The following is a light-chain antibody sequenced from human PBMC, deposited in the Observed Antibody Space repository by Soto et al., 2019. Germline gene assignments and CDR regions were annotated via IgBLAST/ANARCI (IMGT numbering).Light chain of an antibody. J-gene: IGKJ1*01. CDR3: LQYNSYRA. CDR1: QSISNW. CDR2: DAS. V-gene: IGKV1-5*01. Sequence: DIQMTQSPSTLSASVGDRVTITCRASQSISNWLAWYQQKPGRAPKLLIFDASNLESGVPLRFSGSGSGTEFTLTISSLEPDDFATYYCLQYNSYRAFGQGTKVDIK.